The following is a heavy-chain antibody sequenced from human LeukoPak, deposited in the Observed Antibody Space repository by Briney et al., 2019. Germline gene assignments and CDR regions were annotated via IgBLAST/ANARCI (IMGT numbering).Heavy chain of an antibody. CDR2: VSFEGSSN. CDR3: TRAKYSGSFFPFDY. V-gene: IGHV3-30*15. Sequence: VVSFEGSSNYYADSVKGRFTVSRDNTKNTLYLQMSSLRVEDTAVYYCTRAKYSGSFFPFDYWGQGTLVTVSS. J-gene: IGHJ4*02. D-gene: IGHD1-26*01.